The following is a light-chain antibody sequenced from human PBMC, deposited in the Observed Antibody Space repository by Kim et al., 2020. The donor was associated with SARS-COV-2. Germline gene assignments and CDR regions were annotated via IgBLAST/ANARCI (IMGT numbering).Light chain of an antibody. Sequence: ELTQPPSASGTPGQRITISCSGDNSNIISNAVNWFQHLPGTAPKLLIYSNVQRPSGVPDRFSASKSGTSASLAISGLQSEDEADYYCAAWSDSLNGPVFGGGTKVTVL. V-gene: IGLV1-44*01. CDR1: NSNIISNA. J-gene: IGLJ3*02. CDR2: SNV. CDR3: AAWSDSLNGPV.